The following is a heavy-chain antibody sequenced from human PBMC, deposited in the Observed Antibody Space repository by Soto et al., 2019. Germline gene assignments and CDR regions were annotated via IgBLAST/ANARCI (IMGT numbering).Heavy chain of an antibody. Sequence: GASVKVSCKASGGTFSSYTISWVRQAPGQGLEWMGRIIPILGIANYAQKFQGRVTITADKSTSTAYMELSSLRSEDTAVYYCARAGSSSWYGYYYGMDVWGQGTTVTVSS. CDR3: ARAGSSSWYGYYYGMDV. J-gene: IGHJ6*02. CDR1: GGTFSSYT. CDR2: IIPILGIA. D-gene: IGHD6-13*01. V-gene: IGHV1-69*02.